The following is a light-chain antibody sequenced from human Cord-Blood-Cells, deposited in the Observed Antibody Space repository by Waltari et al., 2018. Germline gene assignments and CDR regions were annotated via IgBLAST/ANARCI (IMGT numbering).Light chain of an antibody. CDR1: QSISSY. J-gene: IGKJ1*01. V-gene: IGKV1-39*01. CDR3: QQSYSTPT. CDR2: AAS. Sequence: DIPMTQSPLSLSPDVRDRVTITCRASQSISSYLNWYQQKPGKAPKLLIYAASSLQSGVPSRFSGSGSGTDFTLTISSLQPEDFATYYCQQSYSTPTFGQGTKVEIK.